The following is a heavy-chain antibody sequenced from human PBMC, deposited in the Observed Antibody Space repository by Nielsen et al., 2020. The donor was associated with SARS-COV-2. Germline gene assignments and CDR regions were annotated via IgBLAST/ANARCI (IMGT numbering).Heavy chain of an antibody. CDR2: INSDGSST. Sequence: GGSLRLSCAASEFTFSSYWMHWVRQAPGKGLVWVSRINSDGSSTSYAGSVKGRFTISRDNAKNTLYLQMNSLRAEDTAVYYCARDWWFGDPTSVGMDVWGQGTTVTVSS. D-gene: IGHD3-10*01. CDR1: EFTFSSYW. CDR3: ARDWWFGDPTSVGMDV. V-gene: IGHV3-74*01. J-gene: IGHJ6*02.